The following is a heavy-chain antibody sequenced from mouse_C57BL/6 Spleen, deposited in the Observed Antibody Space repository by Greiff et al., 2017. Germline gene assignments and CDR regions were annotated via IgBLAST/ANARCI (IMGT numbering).Heavy chain of an antibody. CDR1: GFTFSDYG. D-gene: IGHD2-14*01. Sequence: EVQVVESGGGLVKPGGSLKLSCAASGFTFSDYGMHWVRQAPEKGLEWVAYISSGSSTIYYADTVKGRFTISRDNAKNTLVLQMTSLRSEDTAMYYCARGVRRRDYYAMDYWGQGTSVTVSS. CDR2: ISSGSSTI. CDR3: ARGVRRRDYYAMDY. V-gene: IGHV5-17*01. J-gene: IGHJ4*01.